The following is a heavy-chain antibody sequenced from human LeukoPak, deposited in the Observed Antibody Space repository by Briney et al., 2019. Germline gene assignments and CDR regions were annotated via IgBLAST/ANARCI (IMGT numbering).Heavy chain of an antibody. D-gene: IGHD1-1*01. J-gene: IGHJ4*02. CDR3: ARDIATIQHQD. CDR1: GYIFTNYG. Sequence: GASVKVSCKASGYIFTNYGMSWVRQAPGQGLEWMGWISAYSGNTNYVRKFQDRVTMTTDTSTSTAYMELRSLRSDDTAVYFCARDIATIQHQDWGQGTLVTVSS. V-gene: IGHV1-18*01. CDR2: ISAYSGNT.